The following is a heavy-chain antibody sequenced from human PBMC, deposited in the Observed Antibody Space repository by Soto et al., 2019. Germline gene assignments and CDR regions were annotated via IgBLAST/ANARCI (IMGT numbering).Heavy chain of an antibody. CDR2: ISYDGSNK. V-gene: IGHV3-30*03. J-gene: IGHJ4*02. CDR3: ARDPGYSSGWYDY. D-gene: IGHD6-19*01. Sequence: GGFLRLRYAAAGVTSGGHGVRRVRKDPGKGLEWVAVISYDGSNKYYADSVKGRFTISRDNSKNTLYLQMNSLRAEDTAVYYCARDPGYSSGWYDYWGQGTLVTVSS. CDR1: GVTSGGHG.